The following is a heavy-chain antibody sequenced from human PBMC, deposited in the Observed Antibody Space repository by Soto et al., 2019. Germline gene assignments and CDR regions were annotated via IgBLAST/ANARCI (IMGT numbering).Heavy chain of an antibody. CDR2: IYYSGST. CDR1: GGSISSSSYY. D-gene: IGHD3-10*01. J-gene: IGHJ6*03. Sequence: PSETLSLTCTVSGGSISSSSYYWGWIRQPPGKGLEWIGSIYYSGSTYYNPSLKSRVTISVDTSKNQFSLKLSSVTAADTAVYYCARQEEGAMVRGVSGYMDVWGKGTTVT. CDR3: ARQEEGAMVRGVSGYMDV. V-gene: IGHV4-39*01.